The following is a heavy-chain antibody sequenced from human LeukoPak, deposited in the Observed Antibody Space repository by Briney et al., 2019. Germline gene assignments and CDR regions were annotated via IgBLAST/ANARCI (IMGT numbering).Heavy chain of an antibody. CDR1: GFTVSSNY. Sequence: PGGSLRLSCAASGFTVSSNYMSWVRQAPGKGLEWVSVIYSGGSTYYADSVKGRFTISRDTSKNTLYLQMNSLRAEDTAVYYCARVYCRSTNWPPDMDVWGKGTTVTVSS. V-gene: IGHV3-53*01. CDR3: ARVYCRSTNWPPDMDV. J-gene: IGHJ6*03. CDR2: IYSGGST. D-gene: IGHD2-2*01.